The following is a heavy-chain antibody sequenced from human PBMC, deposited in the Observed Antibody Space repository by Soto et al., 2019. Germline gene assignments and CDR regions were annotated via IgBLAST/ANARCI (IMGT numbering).Heavy chain of an antibody. CDR1: GFTFNNYA. CDR3: AKTTSSTWYLDAYDI. Sequence: EVQLLESGGGLVQPGGSLRLSCAGSGFTFNNYAMAWVRQAQGKGLEWVSAISGSGGGTHYADSVKGRFTISRDNSKNTLYLEMNRLRAEDTDEYYCAKTTSSTWYLDAYDIWGQGTMVTVSS. CDR2: ISGSGGGT. D-gene: IGHD6-13*01. J-gene: IGHJ3*02. V-gene: IGHV3-23*01.